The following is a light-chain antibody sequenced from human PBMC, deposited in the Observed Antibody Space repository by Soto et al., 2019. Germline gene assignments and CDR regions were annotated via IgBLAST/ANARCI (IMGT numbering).Light chain of an antibody. J-gene: IGKJ4*01. Sequence: EIVLTQSPGTLSLSPGERATLSCRASQSVGSAYVGWYQQKPGQAPRLLIFGASRGATGTPGSFSGSGSGTEFTLTISSLQSEDFAVYYCQQYNRWPLTFGGGTKVDIK. CDR3: QQYNRWPLT. CDR2: GAS. V-gene: IGKV3-20*01. CDR1: QSVGSAY.